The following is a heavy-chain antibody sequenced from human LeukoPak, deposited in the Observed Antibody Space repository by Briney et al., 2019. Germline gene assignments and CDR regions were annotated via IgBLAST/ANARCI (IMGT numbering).Heavy chain of an antibody. V-gene: IGHV3-23*01. CDR3: AKVPISSGWPNFDY. J-gene: IGHJ4*02. CDR2: ISGGGGST. D-gene: IGHD6-19*01. CDR1: GFTFSNYA. Sequence: GGSLRLSCAASGFTFSNYAMSWVRQAPGKGLEWLSAISGGGGSTYYADSERGRFTVSRDNSRNTLYLQMNNLRAEDTAVYYCAKVPISSGWPNFDYWGQGTLVTVSS.